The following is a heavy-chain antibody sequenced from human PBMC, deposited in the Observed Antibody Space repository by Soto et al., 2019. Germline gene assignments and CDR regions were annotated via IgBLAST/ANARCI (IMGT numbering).Heavy chain of an antibody. D-gene: IGHD6-19*01. CDR2: ISYDSSDK. Sequence: QVQLVESGGGVVQPGRSLRLSCAASGFTFSNHGIHWVGQAPGKGLEWVAVISYDSSDKYYADSVKGRFTSTRDNSKNTLYLQMNSLRLEDTAVYYCATWGEVAGGIFDYWGQGTLVTVSS. J-gene: IGHJ4*02. V-gene: IGHV3-30*03. CDR3: ATWGEVAGGIFDY. CDR1: GFTFSNHG.